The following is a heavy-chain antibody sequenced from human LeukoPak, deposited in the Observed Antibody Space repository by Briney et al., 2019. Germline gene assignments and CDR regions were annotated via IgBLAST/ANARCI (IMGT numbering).Heavy chain of an antibody. D-gene: IGHD1-7*01. V-gene: IGHV3-13*01. Sequence: GGSLRLSCAASGFTFSSYDMHWVRQATGKGLEWVSAIGTAGDTYYPGSVKGRFTISRDNSKNTVYLQMNSLRAEDTAVFYCARGPYNWNYGLYYYYMDLWGRGTTVTVSS. J-gene: IGHJ6*03. CDR3: ARGPYNWNYGLYYYYMDL. CDR2: IGTAGDT. CDR1: GFTFSSYD.